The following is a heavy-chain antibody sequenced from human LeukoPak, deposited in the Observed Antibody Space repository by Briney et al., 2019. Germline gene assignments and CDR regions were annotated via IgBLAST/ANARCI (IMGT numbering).Heavy chain of an antibody. D-gene: IGHD3-3*02. V-gene: IGHV3-7*01. J-gene: IGHJ3*02. CDR3: AREQGISGHDAFDI. CDR1: GFTFSSYW. CDR2: IKQGGSEK. Sequence: GGSLRLSCAASGFTFSSYWMSWVRQAPGKGLEWVANIKQGGSEKYYVDSVKGRFTISRDNAKNSLYLQMNSLRAEDTAVYYCAREQGISGHDAFDIWGQGTMVTVSS.